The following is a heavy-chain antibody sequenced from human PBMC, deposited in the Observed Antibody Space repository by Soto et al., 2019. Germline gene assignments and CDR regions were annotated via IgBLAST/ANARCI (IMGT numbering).Heavy chain of an antibody. CDR2: IKQDGSEK. CDR3: ARDTSGPES. Sequence: EVQLVESGGGLVQPGGSLRLSCAASGFTFSNYWMSWVRQAPGKGLEWVANIKQDGSEKYYVDSVKSRFTISRDNAKDSLYLQMNTLRVEDTAVYYCARDTSGPESWGQGTLVTVSS. J-gene: IGHJ5*02. CDR1: GFTFSNYW. D-gene: IGHD6-19*01. V-gene: IGHV3-7*01.